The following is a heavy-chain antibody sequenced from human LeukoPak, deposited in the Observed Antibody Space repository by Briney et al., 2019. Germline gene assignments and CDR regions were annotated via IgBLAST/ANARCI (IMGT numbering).Heavy chain of an antibody. D-gene: IGHD6-13*01. J-gene: IGHJ5*01. CDR1: GFTFSSYW. Sequence: GGSLRLSCATSGFTFSSYWMTWVRQTPGKGLEWVAHINQDGSEKYYVDSVKGRFTISRDNAKNSLYLQMNSLRADDTAVYFCARDREGSSWFDFWGERPLASVSS. V-gene: IGHV3-7*04. CDR2: INQDGSEK. CDR3: ARDREGSSWFDF.